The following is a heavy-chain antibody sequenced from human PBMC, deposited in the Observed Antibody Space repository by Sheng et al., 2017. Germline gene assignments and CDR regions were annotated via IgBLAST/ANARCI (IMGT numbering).Heavy chain of an antibody. CDR3: AKEISSGDGGSYGMDV. D-gene: IGHD3-22*01. Sequence: EVQLVESGGGLVQPGRSLRLSCAASGFRFDDYAMHWVRQAPGKGLEWVSGISWNGGTIGYADSVKGRFTISRDNAKNSLYLQMNSLRPEDMALYYCAKEISSGDGGSYGMDVWDQGP. CDR2: ISWNGGTI. CDR1: GFRFDDYA. J-gene: IGHJ6*02. V-gene: IGHV3-9*03.